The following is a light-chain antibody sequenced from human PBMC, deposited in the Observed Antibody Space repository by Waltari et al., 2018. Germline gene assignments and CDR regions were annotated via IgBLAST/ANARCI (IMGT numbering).Light chain of an antibody. CDR2: AAS. J-gene: IGKJ1*01. V-gene: IGKV1-39*01. Sequence: DIQMTQSPSSLSASVGDRVTITCRASQSISSYLNWYQQKPGKAPKLLICAASSLQSGVPSRFSGSGSGTDFTLTISSLQPEDFATYYCQQSYSTPPWTFGQGTKVEIK. CDR1: QSISSY. CDR3: QQSYSTPPWT.